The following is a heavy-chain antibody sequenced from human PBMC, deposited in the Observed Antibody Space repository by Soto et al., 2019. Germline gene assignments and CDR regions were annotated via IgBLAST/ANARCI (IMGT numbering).Heavy chain of an antibody. CDR3: ARGTTHDYGDYYYGMDV. Sequence: PGESLKISCTGSGYSFTSYRITWVRQMPGKGLEWMGRIDPSDSYSSYSPSFQGHVTISADKSITTAYLQWSSLKASDTAIYYCARGTTHDYGDYYYGMDVWGQGTTVTV. J-gene: IGHJ6*02. D-gene: IGHD4-17*01. V-gene: IGHV5-10-1*01. CDR1: GYSFTSYR. CDR2: IDPSDSYS.